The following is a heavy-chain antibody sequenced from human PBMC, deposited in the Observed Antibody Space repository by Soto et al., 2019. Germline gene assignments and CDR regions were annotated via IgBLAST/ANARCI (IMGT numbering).Heavy chain of an antibody. CDR2: IIPILGIA. J-gene: IGHJ1*01. V-gene: IGHV1-69*02. D-gene: IGHD2-15*01. Sequence: SVKVSCKASGGTFISYTISLVRQAPGQGLEWMGRIIPILGIANYAQKFQGRVTITADKSTSTAYMELSSLRSEDTAVYYCARVALIVQAAYEYFQHWGQGTLVTVSS. CDR3: ARVALIVQAAYEYFQH. CDR1: GGTFISYT.